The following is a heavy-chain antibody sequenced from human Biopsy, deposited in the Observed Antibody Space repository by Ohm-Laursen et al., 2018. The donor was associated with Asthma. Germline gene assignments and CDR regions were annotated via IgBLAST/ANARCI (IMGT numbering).Heavy chain of an antibody. CDR2: LIPVLGTP. D-gene: IGHD5-12*01. Sequence: SSVKVSCKSSGDSFNNVAISWVRQAPGQGLEWMGGLIPVLGTPDHAQMFEGRVTITADESTSTAYMELSSLRSEDTAVYYCARGYSGTDRIVYYYSGLEVWGQGTTVTVSS. V-gene: IGHV1-69*01. CDR1: GDSFNNVA. CDR3: ARGYSGTDRIVYYYSGLEV. J-gene: IGHJ6*02.